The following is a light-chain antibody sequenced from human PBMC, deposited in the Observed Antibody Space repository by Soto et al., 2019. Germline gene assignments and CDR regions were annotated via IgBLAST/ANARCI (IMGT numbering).Light chain of an antibody. J-gene: IGLJ1*01. CDR2: RNS. Sequence: QSVLTQSPSASGTPGQRVTISCSGSASTIGRNYVYWYQQLPGTAPKLLIYRNSQRPSGVPDRFSGSKSGTSASLAISGLRSEDVADNYSAARDINLRAFYVFRDRTKV. CDR1: ASTIGRNY. CDR3: AARDINLRAFYV. V-gene: IGLV1-47*01.